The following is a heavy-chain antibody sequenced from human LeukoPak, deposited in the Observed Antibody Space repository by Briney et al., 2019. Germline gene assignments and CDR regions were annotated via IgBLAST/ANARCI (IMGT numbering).Heavy chain of an antibody. J-gene: IGHJ6*03. CDR2: IYYNGST. D-gene: IGHD6-6*01. CDR1: GGSISSSSYY. CDR3: ARQSIAARGYYYYMDV. V-gene: IGHV4-39*01. Sequence: SETLSLTCTVSGGSISSSSYYWGWIRQPPGKGLEWIGSIYYNGSTHHNPSLKSRVTISVDTSKNQFSLKVSSVTAADTAVYYCARQSIAARGYYYYMDVWGKGTTVTVSS.